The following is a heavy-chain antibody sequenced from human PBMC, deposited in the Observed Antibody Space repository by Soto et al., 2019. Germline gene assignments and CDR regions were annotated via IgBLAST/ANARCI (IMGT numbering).Heavy chain of an antibody. CDR3: GRDFDCSGPYYTDY. J-gene: IGHJ4*02. Sequence: ASLKISCKASDYNFINYGNSWVRQAPGQGLEWMGWISVHNGNTNYAQKLQGRVSMTTDTSTSTAYMELRSLRSDDTAVYYCGRDFDCSGPYYTDYWGLGTLVTVS. CDR1: DYNFINYG. CDR2: ISVHNGNT. V-gene: IGHV1-18*01. D-gene: IGHD3-10*02.